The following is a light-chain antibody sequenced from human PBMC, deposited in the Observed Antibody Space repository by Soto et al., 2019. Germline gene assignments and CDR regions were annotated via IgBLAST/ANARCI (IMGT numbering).Light chain of an antibody. CDR2: RDT. J-gene: IGLJ1*01. V-gene: IGLV3-9*01. Sequence: SYELTQPLSVSVALGQTARITCGGNNIGSYNVHWYQQKTGQAPVLVIDRDTNRPSGIPERFSGSNSGNTATLTISRAQAGDEADYYCQVWDSNTGVFGTGTKVTVL. CDR1: NIGSYN. CDR3: QVWDSNTGV.